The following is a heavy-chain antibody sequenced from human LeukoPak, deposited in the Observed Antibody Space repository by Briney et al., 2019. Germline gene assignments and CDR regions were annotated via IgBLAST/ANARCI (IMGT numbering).Heavy chain of an antibody. Sequence: GGSLRLSCAASGFTFSSYAMSWVRQAPGKGLEWVSAISGSGGSTYYADSVKGRFTISRDNSKNTLYLQMNSLRAEDTAVYYCARGYSSSWYYFDYWGQGTLVTVSS. CDR2: ISGSGGST. D-gene: IGHD6-13*01. CDR1: GFTFSSYA. J-gene: IGHJ4*02. V-gene: IGHV3-23*01. CDR3: ARGYSSSWYYFDY.